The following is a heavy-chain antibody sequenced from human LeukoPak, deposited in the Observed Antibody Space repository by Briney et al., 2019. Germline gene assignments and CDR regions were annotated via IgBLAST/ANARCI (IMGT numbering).Heavy chain of an antibody. Sequence: SVKVSCKASGGTFSSYAINWVRQAPGQGLEWMGGIIPIFGTASYAQKFQDRVTITADESTSTAYMELSSLRSEDTAIYYCASRLYCSNTRCRNFPFAYWGQGTLVTVSS. D-gene: IGHD2-2*01. CDR2: IIPIFGTA. CDR3: ASRLYCSNTRCRNFPFAY. J-gene: IGHJ4*02. V-gene: IGHV1-69*13. CDR1: GGTFSSYA.